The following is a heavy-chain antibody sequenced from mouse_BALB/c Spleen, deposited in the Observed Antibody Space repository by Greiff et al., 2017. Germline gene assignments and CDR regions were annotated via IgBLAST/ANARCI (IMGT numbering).Heavy chain of an antibody. D-gene: IGHD2-1*01. CDR2: ISSGGSYT. V-gene: IGHV5-6*02. Sequence: DVKLVESGGDLVKPGGSLKLSCAASGFTFSSYGMSWVRQTPDKRLEWVATISSGGSYTYYPASVKGRFTISSDNAKNTLYLQMSSLKSEDTAMYYCARQDGKGAMDYWGQGTSVTVSS. J-gene: IGHJ4*01. CDR3: ARQDGKGAMDY. CDR1: GFTFSSYG.